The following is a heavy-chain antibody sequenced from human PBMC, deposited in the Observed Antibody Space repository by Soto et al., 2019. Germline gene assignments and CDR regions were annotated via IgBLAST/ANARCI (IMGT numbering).Heavy chain of an antibody. CDR2: IYYSGST. Sequence: QVQLQESGPGLVKPSQTLSLTCTVSGGSISSGGYYWSWIRQHPGKGLEWIGYIYYSGSTYYNPSLKTRVTISVDTAKNQFCLKLSSVTAADTAVYYCARGGLGYCSGGSCYSAELSRYYYGMDVWGQGTTVTVSS. J-gene: IGHJ6*02. CDR3: ARGGLGYCSGGSCYSAELSRYYYGMDV. V-gene: IGHV4-31*03. CDR1: GGSISSGGYY. D-gene: IGHD2-15*01.